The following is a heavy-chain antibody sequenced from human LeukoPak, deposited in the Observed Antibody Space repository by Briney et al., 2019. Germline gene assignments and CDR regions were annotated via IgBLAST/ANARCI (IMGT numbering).Heavy chain of an antibody. J-gene: IGHJ4*02. Sequence: PGGSLRLSCAASGFTFSSYGMHWVRQAPGKGREWVAFIRYDGSNKYYADSVKGRFTISRDNSKNTLYLQMNSLRAEDTAVYYCAKGQNGDYGLPDYWGQGTLVTVSS. CDR2: IRYDGSNK. V-gene: IGHV3-30*02. D-gene: IGHD4-17*01. CDR3: AKGQNGDYGLPDY. CDR1: GFTFSSYG.